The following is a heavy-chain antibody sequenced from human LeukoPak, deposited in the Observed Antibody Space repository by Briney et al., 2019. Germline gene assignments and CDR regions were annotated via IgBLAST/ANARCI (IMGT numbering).Heavy chain of an antibody. J-gene: IGHJ5*02. D-gene: IGHD4-17*01. CDR3: ARQEYGDYPIDP. V-gene: IGHV5-51*01. Sequence: GESLKISCQGSGYRFTAYWIAWVRQMPGKGLEWMGIIYPGDSETRYSPSFQGQVTISADKSINTAYLQWRTLRPSDTAIYYCARQEYGDYPIDPWGQGTLVTVSS. CDR1: GYRFTAYW. CDR2: IYPGDSET.